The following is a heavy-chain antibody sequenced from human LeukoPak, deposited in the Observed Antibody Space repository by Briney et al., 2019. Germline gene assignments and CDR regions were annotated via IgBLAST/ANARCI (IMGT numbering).Heavy chain of an antibody. V-gene: IGHV5-51*01. Sequence: GESLKISCKGSGYSFTSYWIGWVRQMPGKGLEWMGIIYPGDSDTRYSPSFQGQVTISADKSISTAYLQWSSLKASDTAMYYCASPAADCGGDCRDAFDIWGQGTMVTVSS. CDR3: ASPAADCGGDCRDAFDI. CDR2: IYPGDSDT. CDR1: GYSFTSYW. D-gene: IGHD2-21*02. J-gene: IGHJ3*02.